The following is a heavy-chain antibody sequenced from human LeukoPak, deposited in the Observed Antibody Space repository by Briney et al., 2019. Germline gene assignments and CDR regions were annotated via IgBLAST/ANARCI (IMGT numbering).Heavy chain of an antibody. Sequence: GGSLRLSCAASGFTFSSYWVHWVRQAPGKGLVWVSPINSDGSSTSYADSVKGRFTISRDNSKNTLYLQMNSLRAEDTAVYYCAKGVSYFVLEYWGQGTLVTISS. CDR1: GFTFSSYW. V-gene: IGHV3-74*01. CDR2: INSDGSST. D-gene: IGHD3-10*02. J-gene: IGHJ4*02. CDR3: AKGVSYFVLEY.